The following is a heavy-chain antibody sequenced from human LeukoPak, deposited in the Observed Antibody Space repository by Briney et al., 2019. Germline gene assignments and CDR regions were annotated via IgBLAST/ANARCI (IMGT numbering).Heavy chain of an antibody. Sequence: SSVTVSCKASVGTFSSYAISWLRQAPAQGLEWMGRIIPNFGIANYAQKFQGRVTITEDKSTSTAYMELSSLRSEDTAVYYCARAQGYYYDSSGYLDYWGQGTLVTVFS. D-gene: IGHD3-22*01. CDR1: VGTFSSYA. V-gene: IGHV1-69*04. CDR3: ARAQGYYYDSSGYLDY. J-gene: IGHJ4*02. CDR2: IIPNFGIA.